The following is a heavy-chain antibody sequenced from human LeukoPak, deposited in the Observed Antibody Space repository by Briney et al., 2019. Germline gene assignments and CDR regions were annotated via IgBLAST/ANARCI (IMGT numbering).Heavy chain of an antibody. V-gene: IGHV1-46*01. J-gene: IGHJ6*02. Sequence: ASVKVSCKASGYTVTTYYMHWVRQAPGQGLEWMGILNPSGGNSSYAQKFQGRATLTRATSTSTVYMELSSLRSEDTAVYYCASVYKNGMDVWGQGTTVIVSS. CDR2: LNPSGGNS. CDR3: ASVYKNGMDV. CDR1: GYTVTTYY. D-gene: IGHD5-24*01.